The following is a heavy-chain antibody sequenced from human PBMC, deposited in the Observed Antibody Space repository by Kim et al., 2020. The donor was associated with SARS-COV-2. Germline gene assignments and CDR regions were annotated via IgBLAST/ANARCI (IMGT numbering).Heavy chain of an antibody. CDR2: ISYDGSNK. D-gene: IGHD6-13*01. CDR1: GFTFSSYA. Sequence: GGSLRLSCAASGFTFSSYAMHWVRQAPGKGLEWVAVISYDGSNKYYADSVKGRFTISRDNSKNTLYLQMNSLRAEDTAVYYCAREGGRYSSSSFDYWGQGTLVTVSS. J-gene: IGHJ4*02. CDR3: AREGGRYSSSSFDY. V-gene: IGHV3-30*04.